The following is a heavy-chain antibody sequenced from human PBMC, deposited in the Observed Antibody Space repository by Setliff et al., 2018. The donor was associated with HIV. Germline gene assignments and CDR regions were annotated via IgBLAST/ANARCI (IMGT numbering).Heavy chain of an antibody. Sequence: SETLSLTCAVNDGSFSGYYWTWIRQPPGKGLEWIGEISHSGSPNYNPSLKSRGTISVDTSKNQFSMKLNSITAADTAVYYCARDLMAPDRYFDYWGQGTLVTVSS. CDR3: ARDLMAPDRYFDY. J-gene: IGHJ4*02. CDR2: ISHSGSP. CDR1: DGSFSGYY. V-gene: IGHV4-34*01. D-gene: IGHD2-8*01.